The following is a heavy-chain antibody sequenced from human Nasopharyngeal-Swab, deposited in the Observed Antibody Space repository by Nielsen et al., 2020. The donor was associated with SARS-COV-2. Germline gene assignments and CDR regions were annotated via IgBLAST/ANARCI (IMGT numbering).Heavy chain of an antibody. Sequence: GESLKISCAASGFTFSGYAMHWVRQAPGQGLEWLGWINVANGDTRYSQKFQGRVTITRDTSASTGYMELTSLRSEDTAVYYCARDPDGWKPFDHWGQGTLVTVSS. V-gene: IGHV1-3*01. CDR2: INVANGDT. J-gene: IGHJ4*02. CDR1: GFTFSGYA. CDR3: ARDPDGWKPFDH. D-gene: IGHD4-23*01.